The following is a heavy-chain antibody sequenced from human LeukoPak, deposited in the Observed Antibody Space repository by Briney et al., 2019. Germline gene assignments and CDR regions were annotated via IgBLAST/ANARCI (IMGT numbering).Heavy chain of an antibody. J-gene: IGHJ4*02. Sequence: SETLPLTCTVSGGSISSYYWSWIRQPPGKGLEWIGYIYYSGTTNYNPSLKRRVTISVDTSKNQFSLKLSSVTAADAAVYYCARGVDIAAAQYGYWGQGTLVTVSS. D-gene: IGHD6-13*01. CDR3: ARGVDIAAAQYGY. CDR1: GGSISSYY. CDR2: IYYSGTT. V-gene: IGHV4-59*01.